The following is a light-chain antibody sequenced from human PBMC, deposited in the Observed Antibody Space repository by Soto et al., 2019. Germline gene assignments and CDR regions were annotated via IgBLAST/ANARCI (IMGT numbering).Light chain of an antibody. Sequence: ELVLTQSPATLSLSPGERATLSCRASQTVSNQLAWYQQKPGQAPRLLIYDASRRVTGIPARFSGSGSGTDFTLTLSSLEPEDFAVYYCQQRAGSSTFGQGTRLEI. V-gene: IGKV3-11*01. J-gene: IGKJ5*01. CDR2: DAS. CDR1: QTVSNQ. CDR3: QQRAGSST.